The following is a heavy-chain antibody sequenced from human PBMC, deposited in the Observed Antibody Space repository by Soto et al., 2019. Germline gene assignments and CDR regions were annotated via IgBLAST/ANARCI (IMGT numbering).Heavy chain of an antibody. Sequence: SETLSLTCAVYGGSFSGYYWSWIRQPPGKGLEWIGEINHSGSTNYNPSLKSRVTISVDTSKNQFSLKLSSVTAADTAVYYCARDSIMITFGGVIVPYAFDRWGQGTMVTVSS. D-gene: IGHD3-16*02. CDR1: GGSFSGYY. J-gene: IGHJ3*02. CDR3: ARDSIMITFGGVIVPYAFDR. V-gene: IGHV4-34*01. CDR2: INHSGST.